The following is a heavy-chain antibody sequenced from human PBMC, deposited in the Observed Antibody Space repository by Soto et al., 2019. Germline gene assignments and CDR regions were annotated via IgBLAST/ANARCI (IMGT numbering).Heavy chain of an antibody. Sequence: QAQLVQSGAEVKKPGSSVKVSCKGFGAIFNTYAISWVRQAPGQGPEWLGGIIPMFGTPNYAQKFQGRVTISVDKYTRTAYMELNSLRSEDTAVYYCARGGEVPASIREYYYGLDVWGQGTTVTVSS. CDR1: GAIFNTYA. CDR3: ARGGEVPASIREYYYGLDV. D-gene: IGHD2-2*02. V-gene: IGHV1-69*06. CDR2: IIPMFGTP. J-gene: IGHJ6*02.